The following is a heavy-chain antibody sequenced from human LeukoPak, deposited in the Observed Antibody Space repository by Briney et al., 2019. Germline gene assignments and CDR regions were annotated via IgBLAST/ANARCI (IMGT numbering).Heavy chain of an antibody. J-gene: IGHJ4*02. V-gene: IGHV3-23*01. CDR3: AKAALRRGYSNSWYVGPFDY. D-gene: IGHD6-13*01. CDR2: ISGSGGST. Sequence: GGSLRLSCAASGFTFSSYAMSWVRQAPGKGLEWVSAISGSGGSTYYADSVKGRFTISRDNSKNTLYLQMNSLRAEDTAVYYCAKAALRRGYSNSWYVGPFDYWGQGTLVTVSS. CDR1: GFTFSSYA.